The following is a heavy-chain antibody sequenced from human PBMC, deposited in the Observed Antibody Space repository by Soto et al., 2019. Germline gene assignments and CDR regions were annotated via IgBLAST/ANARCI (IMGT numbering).Heavy chain of an antibody. Sequence: QLQLVQSGAEVKKPGSSVKVSCKASGGSLSNYAISWLRQAPGQGLEWLGGIIPMSETPNYAQKFQGRVTITTADSRVIGHMELTSLRSDDTAVYYCAGVRSGRDIPFAIYHCYAGRQVWGQGTTVAVSS. CDR2: IIPMSETP. D-gene: IGHD3-16*01. J-gene: IGHJ6*02. CDR3: AGVRSGRDIPFAIYHCYAGRQV. V-gene: IGHV1-69*01. CDR1: GGSLSNYA.